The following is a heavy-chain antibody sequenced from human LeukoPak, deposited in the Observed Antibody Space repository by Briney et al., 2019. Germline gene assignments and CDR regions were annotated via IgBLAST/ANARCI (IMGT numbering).Heavy chain of an antibody. Sequence: GGSLRLSCAASGFTFSSYWTSWVRQAPGKGLEWVANIKQGGSEKYYVDSVKGRFTISRDNAKNSLYLQMNSLRAEDTAVYYCARAGAHSSSSLRYWGQGTLVTVSS. CDR1: GFTFSSYW. CDR3: ARAGAHSSSSLRY. D-gene: IGHD6-13*01. J-gene: IGHJ4*02. V-gene: IGHV3-7*03. CDR2: IKQGGSEK.